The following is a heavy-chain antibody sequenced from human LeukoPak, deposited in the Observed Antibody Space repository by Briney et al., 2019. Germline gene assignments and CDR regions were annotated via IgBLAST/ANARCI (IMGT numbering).Heavy chain of an antibody. CDR3: AGGSLGSGTSSDCCPLDY. CDR2: IRYDQSNN. V-gene: IGHV3-30*02. J-gene: IGHJ4*02. D-gene: IGHD2-15*01. CDR1: GFTFSDYG. Sequence: GGSLRLSCAASGFTFSDYGMHWVRQAPGKGLEWVAFIRYDQSNNYYADSVKGRFAVSRDNSKNTLYLQMNSLRADDTAVYYCAGGSLGSGTSSDCCPLDYWGQGTLVTVSS.